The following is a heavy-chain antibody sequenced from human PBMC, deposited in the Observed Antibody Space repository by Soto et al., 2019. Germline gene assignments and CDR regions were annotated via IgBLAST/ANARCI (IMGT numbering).Heavy chain of an antibody. Sequence: GGSLRLSCAASGFTFSNAWMSWVRQAPGKGLEWVVRIKSKTDGGTTDYAAPVKGRFSISRDDSKNTLYLQMNSLKTEDTAVYYCTTLVVPANYGMDVWGQGTTVTVSS. CDR1: GFTFSNAW. V-gene: IGHV3-15*01. J-gene: IGHJ6*02. D-gene: IGHD2-2*01. CDR3: TTLVVPANYGMDV. CDR2: IKSKTDGGTT.